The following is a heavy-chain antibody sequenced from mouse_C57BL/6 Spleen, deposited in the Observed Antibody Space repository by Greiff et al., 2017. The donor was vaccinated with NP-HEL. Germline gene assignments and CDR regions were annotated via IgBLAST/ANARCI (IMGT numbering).Heavy chain of an antibody. CDR1: GYSITSGYY. V-gene: IGHV3-6*01. Sequence: EVKLVESGPGLVKPSQSLSLTCSVTGYSITSGYYWNWIRQFPGNKLEWMGYISYDGSNNYNPSLKNRISITRDTSKNQFFLKLNSVTTEDTATYYCARGDYYGSSPYFDYWGQGTTLTVSS. CDR2: ISYDGSN. J-gene: IGHJ2*01. D-gene: IGHD1-1*01. CDR3: ARGDYYGSSPYFDY.